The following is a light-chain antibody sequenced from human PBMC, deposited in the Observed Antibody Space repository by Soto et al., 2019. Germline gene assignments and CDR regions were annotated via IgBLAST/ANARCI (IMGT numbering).Light chain of an antibody. CDR2: GVT. CDR1: SIDVGGYNY. CDR3: TSYIHRRTLVV. J-gene: IGLJ2*01. Sequence: QSVLTQPASVSGSPGQSITISCTGTSIDVGGYNYVSWYQHHPGKAPKLMIYGVTNRPSGVSIRFSGSKSGNTASLTISGLQPEDEADHYCTSYIHRRTLVVFGGGTKLTVL. V-gene: IGLV2-14*01.